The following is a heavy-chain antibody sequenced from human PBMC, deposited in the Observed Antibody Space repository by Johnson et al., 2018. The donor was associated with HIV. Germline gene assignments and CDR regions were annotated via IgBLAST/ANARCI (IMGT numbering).Heavy chain of an antibody. V-gene: IGHV3-30*02. Sequence: QVQLVESGGGLVKPGGSLRLSCATSVFMFSNYGMHWVRQAPGKGLEWVAFIRYDGSNKYYADSVKGRFTISRDNSKNTLYLQMNSLRAEDTAVYYCARDGGGRDAFDIWGQGTMVTVSS. D-gene: IGHD3-16*01. CDR1: VFMFSNYG. CDR3: ARDGGGRDAFDI. J-gene: IGHJ3*02. CDR2: IRYDGSNK.